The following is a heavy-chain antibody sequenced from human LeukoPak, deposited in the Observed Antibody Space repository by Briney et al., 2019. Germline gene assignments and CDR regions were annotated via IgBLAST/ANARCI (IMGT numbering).Heavy chain of an antibody. D-gene: IGHD6-19*01. CDR3: ASGNSSGWSASWAFDY. J-gene: IGHJ4*02. V-gene: IGHV1-2*02. Sequence: EASVKVSCKASGYTFTGYYMHWVRQAPGQGLEWMGWINPNSGGTNYAQKFQGRVTMTRDTSISTAYMELSRLRSDDTAVYYCASGNSSGWSASWAFDYWGQGTLVTVSS. CDR2: INPNSGGT. CDR1: GYTFTGYY.